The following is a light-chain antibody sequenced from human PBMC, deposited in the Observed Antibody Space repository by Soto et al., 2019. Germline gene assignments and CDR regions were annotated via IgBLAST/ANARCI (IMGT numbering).Light chain of an antibody. CDR3: QSHDSSLISYV. Sequence: QSVLTQPPSVSGAPGQRVTISCTGRSSNMGAGYDVHWYQRFPGAAPKLLIYGNNNRPSGVPDRFSGSKSGTSASLAITGLQIEDEADYYCQSHDSSLISYVFGTGTKVTVL. CDR2: GNN. V-gene: IGLV1-40*01. J-gene: IGLJ1*01. CDR1: SSNMGAGYD.